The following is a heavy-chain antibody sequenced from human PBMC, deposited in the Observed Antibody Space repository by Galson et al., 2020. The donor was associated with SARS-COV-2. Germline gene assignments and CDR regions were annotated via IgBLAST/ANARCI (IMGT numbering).Heavy chain of an antibody. J-gene: IGHJ6*02. CDR2: TYYSGST. Sequence: ETSETLSLTCTVSGGSISSGGYYWSWVRQHPGKGLEWIGYTYYSGSTYYDPSLKSRVTISVDTSKNQFSLKLSSVTAADTAVYYCARGMTNYGMDVWDQGTTVTVSS. V-gene: IGHV4-31*03. D-gene: IGHD2-8*01. CDR3: ARGMTNYGMDV. CDR1: GGSISSGGYY.